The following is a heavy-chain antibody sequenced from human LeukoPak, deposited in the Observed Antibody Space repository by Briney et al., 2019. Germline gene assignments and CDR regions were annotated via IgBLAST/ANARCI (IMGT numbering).Heavy chain of an antibody. CDR2: MNPNSCNT. Sequence: ASVKVSCKASGYTFTSYEINGVRQATGQGLKWMGWMNPNSCNTDYAQRFQGGVTMTRNTSIRTAYIELSSLRSEGTAVYYCARLYVWGRYRLFDYSGQGDLVTLSP. D-gene: IGHD3-16*02. CDR3: ARLYVWGRYRLFDY. V-gene: IGHV1-8*01. J-gene: IGHJ4*02. CDR1: GYTFTSYE.